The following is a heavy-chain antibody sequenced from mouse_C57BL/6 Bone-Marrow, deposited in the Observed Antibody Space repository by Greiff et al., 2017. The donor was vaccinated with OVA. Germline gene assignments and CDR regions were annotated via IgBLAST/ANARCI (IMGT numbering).Heavy chain of an antibody. CDR3: ARRGIYYGNYGGYAY. Sequence: EVKLMESGPGLVKPSQSLSLTCSVTGYSITSGYYWNWIRQFPGNKLEWMGYISYDGSNNYNPSLKNRISITRDTSKNRFFLKLNSVTTEDTATYYCARRGIYYGNYGGYAYWGQGTLVTVSA. V-gene: IGHV3-6*01. J-gene: IGHJ3*01. CDR1: GYSITSGYY. D-gene: IGHD2-1*01. CDR2: ISYDGSN.